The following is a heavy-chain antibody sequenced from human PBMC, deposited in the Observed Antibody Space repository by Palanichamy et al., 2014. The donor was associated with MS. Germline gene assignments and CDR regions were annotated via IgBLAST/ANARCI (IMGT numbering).Heavy chain of an antibody. CDR3: TSQLRVLLPLATGLPSFTLDTFDI. J-gene: IGHJ3*02. CDR2: IYSNGTT. CDR1: GGSISSGRHY. D-gene: IGHD2-15*01. Sequence: QVQLQESGPGLVKPSQTLSLTGTVSGGSISSGRHYWTWIRQAAGKGLEWIGHIYSNGTTHYNPSLKSRVIMSIDTSKNRFSLMLTSVTAADTAVYYCTSQLRVLLPLATGLPSFTLDTFDIWGQGASVTVSS. V-gene: IGHV4-61*02.